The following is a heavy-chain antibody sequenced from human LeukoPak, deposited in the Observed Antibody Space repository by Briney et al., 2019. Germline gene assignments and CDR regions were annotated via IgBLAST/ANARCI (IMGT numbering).Heavy chain of an antibody. CDR2: TYHSGST. Sequence: SETLSLTCTVSGYSIPSGYFWGWIRQPPGKGLEWIGSTYHSGSTFYHPSLKSRVTISVDTSKNQFSLKLSSVTAADTAVYYCARGLYSYGYHYFDYWGQGTLVTVSS. CDR3: ARGLYSYGYHYFDY. D-gene: IGHD5-18*01. CDR1: GYSIPSGYF. J-gene: IGHJ4*02. V-gene: IGHV4-38-2*02.